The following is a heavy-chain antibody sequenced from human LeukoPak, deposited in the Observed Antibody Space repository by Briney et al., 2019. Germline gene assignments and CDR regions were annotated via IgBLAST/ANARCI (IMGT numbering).Heavy chain of an antibody. D-gene: IGHD5-12*01. V-gene: IGHV4-59*12. CDR2: IYYSGST. Sequence: SETLSLTCTVSGGSISSYYWSWIRQPPGKGLEWIGYIYYSGSTNYNPSLKSRVTISVDTSENQFSLKLSSVTAADTAVYYCARSAVIVATNPYYYYGMDVWGQGTTVTVSS. J-gene: IGHJ6*02. CDR1: GGSISSYY. CDR3: ARSAVIVATNPYYYYGMDV.